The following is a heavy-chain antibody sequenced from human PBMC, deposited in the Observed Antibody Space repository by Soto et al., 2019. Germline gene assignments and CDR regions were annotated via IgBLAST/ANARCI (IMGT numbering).Heavy chain of an antibody. Sequence: GGTLRLSCAGSGFTFSDYYMTWIRQAPGKGLEWVSYINTLSSAIYYSDSVKGRFTISRDNAKNSLYLQMNSLRAEDTAVYYCARRLQWQLRPLDSWGRGTLVTVSS. CDR2: INTLSSAI. V-gene: IGHV3-11*01. CDR1: GFTFSDYY. CDR3: ARRLQWQLRPLDS. J-gene: IGHJ4*02. D-gene: IGHD6-19*01.